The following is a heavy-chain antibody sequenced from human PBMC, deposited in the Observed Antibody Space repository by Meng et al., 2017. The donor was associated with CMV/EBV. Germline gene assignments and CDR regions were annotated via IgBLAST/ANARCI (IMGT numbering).Heavy chain of an antibody. Sequence: ASVKVSCKASGYSFSDYYMHWVRQAPGQGLEWMGWINPNSGGTNYAQKFQGRVTMTRDTSISTAYMELSRLSSDDTAVYYCARNWRDGHTLDPFNIWGQGTMVTVPS. CDR3: ARNWRDGHTLDPFNI. D-gene: IGHD5-24*01. V-gene: IGHV1-2*02. CDR1: GYSFSDYY. J-gene: IGHJ3*02. CDR2: INPNSGGT.